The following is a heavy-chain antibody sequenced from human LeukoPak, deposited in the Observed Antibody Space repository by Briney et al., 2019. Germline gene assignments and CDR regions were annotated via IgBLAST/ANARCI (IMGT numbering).Heavy chain of an antibody. J-gene: IGHJ2*01. Sequence: GASVKVSCKASGYTFTSYGISWVRQAPGQGLEWMGWISAYNGNTNYAQKLQGRVTMTTDTSTSTAYMELRSLRSDDTAVYYCARHSWLRYFHWYFDLWGRGTLVTVSS. CDR2: ISAYNGNT. CDR3: ARHSWLRYFHWYFDL. V-gene: IGHV1-18*01. D-gene: IGHD3-9*01. CDR1: GYTFTSYG.